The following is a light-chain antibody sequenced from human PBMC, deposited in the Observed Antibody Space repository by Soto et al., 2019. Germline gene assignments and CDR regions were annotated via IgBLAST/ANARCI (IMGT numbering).Light chain of an antibody. V-gene: IGKV3-15*01. Sequence: EIVMTQSPASLSVSPGERATLSCRASQSVSSNLAWYQQKPGQAPRLLVYLASTRATGIPARFSGSGSGTEFTRSISSLQSEDFAVYYCQQYNNWPLTFGGGTKVEIK. CDR3: QQYNNWPLT. J-gene: IGKJ4*01. CDR1: QSVSSN. CDR2: LAS.